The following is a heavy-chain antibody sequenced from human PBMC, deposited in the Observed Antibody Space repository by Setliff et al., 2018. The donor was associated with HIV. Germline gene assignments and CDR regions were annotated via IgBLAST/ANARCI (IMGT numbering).Heavy chain of an antibody. D-gene: IGHD3-22*01. CDR2: INQSGST. CDR1: GGSLSGDY. Sequence: SETLSLTCAVYGGSLSGDYWSWIRQPPGKGLEWIGEINQSGSTNYNPSLKSRVIISVDTSKNQLSLKRSSVTAADTAMYYCARGRGRTLYYDSSGSRAFDIWGQGTMVTVSS. J-gene: IGHJ3*02. CDR3: ARGRGRTLYYDSSGSRAFDI. V-gene: IGHV4-34*01.